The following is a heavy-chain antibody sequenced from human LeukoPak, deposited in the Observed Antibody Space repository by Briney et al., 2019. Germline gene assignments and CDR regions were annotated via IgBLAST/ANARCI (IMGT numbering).Heavy chain of an antibody. Sequence: GGSLRLSCAASEFTFSSYSMNWVRQAPGKGLEWVSSISSSSYIYYADSVKGRFTISRDNAKNSLYLQMNSLRAEDTAVYYCARQSDYYDSSGPIDYWGQGTLVTVSS. D-gene: IGHD3-22*01. CDR3: ARQSDYYDSSGPIDY. V-gene: IGHV3-21*01. CDR1: EFTFSSYS. CDR2: ISSSSYI. J-gene: IGHJ4*02.